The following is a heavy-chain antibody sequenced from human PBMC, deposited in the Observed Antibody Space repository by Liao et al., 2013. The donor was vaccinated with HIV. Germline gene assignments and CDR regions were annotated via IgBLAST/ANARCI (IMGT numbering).Heavy chain of an antibody. Sequence: QVQLQESGPGLVKPSQTLSLTCTVSGGSISSGSYYWSWIRQPAGKGLEWIGRIYTSGSTNYNPSLKSRVTISVDTSKNQFSLKLSSVTAADTAVYYCAREYYDSSGLGPWGQGTLVTVSS. D-gene: IGHD3-22*01. J-gene: IGHJ5*02. CDR2: IYTSGST. CDR1: GGSISSGSYY. V-gene: IGHV4-61*02. CDR3: AREYYDSSGLGP.